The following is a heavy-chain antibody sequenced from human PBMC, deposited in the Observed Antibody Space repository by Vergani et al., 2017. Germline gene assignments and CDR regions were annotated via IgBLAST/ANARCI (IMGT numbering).Heavy chain of an antibody. CDR1: GGSFSGYD. D-gene: IGHD5-18*01. J-gene: IGHJ4*02. CDR2: IYYSGST. CDR3: ASSGYSYGYYFDY. Sequence: QVQLQQWGAGLLKPSETLSLTCAVYGGSFSGYDWNWIRQPPGKGLEWIGYIYYSGSTNYNPSLKSRVTISVDTSKNQFSLKLSSVTAADTAVYYCASSGYSYGYYFDYWGQGTLVTVSS. V-gene: IGHV4-34*11.